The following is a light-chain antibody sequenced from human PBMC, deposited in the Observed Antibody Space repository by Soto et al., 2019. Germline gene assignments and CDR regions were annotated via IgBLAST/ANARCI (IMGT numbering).Light chain of an antibody. V-gene: IGKV4-1*01. CDR1: QSVLNSSKNKNY. CDR3: QQYYSLPWT. J-gene: IGKJ1*01. Sequence: DIVLTQSPDSLAVSLGERATINCKSSQSVLNSSKNKNYLAWYQQRPGQPPNLLIYGTFTRESGVPDRFSGSGSGTDFTLTISSLQAEDVAVYYCQQYYSLPWTFGQGTKVDIK. CDR2: GTF.